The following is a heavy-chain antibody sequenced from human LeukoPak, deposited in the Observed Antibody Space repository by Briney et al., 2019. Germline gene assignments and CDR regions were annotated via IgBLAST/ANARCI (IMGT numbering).Heavy chain of an antibody. CDR2: ISSSGSTI. V-gene: IGHV3-11*01. Sequence: GGSLRLSCAASGFTFSDYYMSWIRQAPGKGLEWVSYISSSGSTIYYADSVKGRFTISRDNAKNSLYLQMNSLRAEDTAVYYCARAGSSSSTQAYYYYMDVWGKGTTVTVFS. J-gene: IGHJ6*03. D-gene: IGHD6-6*01. CDR3: ARAGSSSSTQAYYYYMDV. CDR1: GFTFSDYY.